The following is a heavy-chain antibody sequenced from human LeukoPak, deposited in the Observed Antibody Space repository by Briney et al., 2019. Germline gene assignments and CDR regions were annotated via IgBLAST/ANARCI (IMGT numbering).Heavy chain of an antibody. CDR3: ARGLEYNSDYGDF. D-gene: IGHD3-16*01. V-gene: IGHV3-33*01. CDR2: IWYDESNE. Sequence: PGGSLRLSCAASGFTFSTYAMHWVRQAPGQGLEWVALIWYDESNEYYADSVKGRFTISRDNSKNTLYLQMNSLRAEDTAVYYCARGLEYNSDYGDFWGQGTLVTVSS. J-gene: IGHJ4*02. CDR1: GFTFSTYA.